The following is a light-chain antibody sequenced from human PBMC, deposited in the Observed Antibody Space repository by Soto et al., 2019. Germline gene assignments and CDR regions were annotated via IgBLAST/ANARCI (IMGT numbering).Light chain of an antibody. CDR1: QSVSNNY. Sequence: EIVLTQSPGTLSLSPGERATLSCRASQSVSNNYLAWYQQKPGLAPRLLIYGASNRATGIPDRFSGSGSGTDFTLTISRLEPEDFAVFYCQHYDSLPITFGQGTRLEIK. J-gene: IGKJ5*01. V-gene: IGKV3-20*01. CDR2: GAS. CDR3: QHYDSLPIT.